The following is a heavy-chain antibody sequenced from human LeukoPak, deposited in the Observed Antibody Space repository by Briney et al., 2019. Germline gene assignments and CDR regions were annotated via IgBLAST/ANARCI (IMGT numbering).Heavy chain of an antibody. V-gene: IGHV3-49*03. Sequence: PGRSLRLSCTASGFRFGGHGMNWFRQAPGKGLEWVGFSSSKPYGGTTEYAASVKGRCSISRDDSKSIAYLQMNSLKAEDTAVYYCTKNYDLWIGYHYPDYWGQGTLVTVSS. CDR2: SSSKPYGGTT. J-gene: IGHJ4*02. CDR3: TKNYDLWIGYHYPDY. CDR1: GFRFGGHG. D-gene: IGHD3-3*01.